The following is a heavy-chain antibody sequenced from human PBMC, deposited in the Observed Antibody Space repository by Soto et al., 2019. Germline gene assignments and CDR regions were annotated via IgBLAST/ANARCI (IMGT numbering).Heavy chain of an antibody. CDR2: INPTLDST. V-gene: IGHV1-69*09. Sequence: QEQVVQSGPAMKEPGSSVKVSCRASGIMSSGYGFSWVRQAPGQGLAWVGRINPTLDSTQYAQNLQGRVSITVDKSADTAYWEVTSLRLEDTAIYFCATMKRARLDSWGRGTVVTVSS. CDR1: GIMSSGYG. J-gene: IGHJ4*02. CDR3: ATMKRARLDS. D-gene: IGHD6-25*01.